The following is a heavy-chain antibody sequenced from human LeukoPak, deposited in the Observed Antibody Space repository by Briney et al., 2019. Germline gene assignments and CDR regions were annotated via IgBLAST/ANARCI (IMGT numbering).Heavy chain of an antibody. CDR2: INPNSGGT. D-gene: IGHD2-2*01. CDR1: GYTFTGYY. J-gene: IGHJ6*03. V-gene: IGHV1-2*02. CDR3: ARAAGDIVVVPAASDYYYYVDV. Sequence: ASVKVSCKASGYTFTGYYMHWVRQAPGQGLEWMGWINPNSGGTNYARKFQGRVTMTRDTSISTAYMELSSLRSEDTAVYYCARAAGDIVVVPAASDYYYYVDVWGKGTTVTISS.